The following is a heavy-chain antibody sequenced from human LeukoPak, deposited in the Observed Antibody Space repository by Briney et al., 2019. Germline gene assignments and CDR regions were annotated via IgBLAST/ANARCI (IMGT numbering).Heavy chain of an antibody. Sequence: GGSLRLSCAAPGFTFSSYSMNWVRQAPGKGLEWVSSISSSSSYIYYADSVKGRFTISRDNAKNSLYLQMNSLRAEDTAVYYCARDIAVDPNYWGQGTLVTVSS. V-gene: IGHV3-21*01. CDR2: ISSSSSYI. D-gene: IGHD6-19*01. CDR3: ARDIAVDPNY. CDR1: GFTFSSYS. J-gene: IGHJ4*02.